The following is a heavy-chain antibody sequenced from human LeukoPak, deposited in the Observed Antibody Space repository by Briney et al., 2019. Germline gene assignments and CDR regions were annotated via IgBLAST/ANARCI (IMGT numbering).Heavy chain of an antibody. J-gene: IGHJ3*02. CDR2: IKQDGSEK. D-gene: IGHD6-19*01. V-gene: IGHV3-7*01. CDR1: GFTFSSYW. CDR3: ARDFTAGGWGNAFDI. Sequence: GGSLRLSCAASGFTFSSYWMSWVRQAPGKGLEWVANIKQDGSEKYYVDSVKGRFTISRDNARNSLYLQMNSLRAEDTAVYYCARDFTAGGWGNAFDIWGQGTMVTVSS.